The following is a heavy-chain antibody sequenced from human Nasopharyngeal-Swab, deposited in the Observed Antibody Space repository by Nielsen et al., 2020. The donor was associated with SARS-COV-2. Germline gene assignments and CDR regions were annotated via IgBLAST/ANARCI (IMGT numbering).Heavy chain of an antibody. CDR2: IYSGGST. CDR3: ARKYCTNGVCYAAFDI. CDR1: GFTVSSNY. J-gene: IGHJ3*02. Sequence: GGSLRLSCAASGFTVSSNYMSWVRQAPGKGLEWVSVIYSGGSTYYADSVKGRFTISRDNSKNTLYLQMNSLRAEDTAVYYCARKYCTNGVCYAAFDIWGQGTMVTVSS. V-gene: IGHV3-66*01. D-gene: IGHD2-8*01.